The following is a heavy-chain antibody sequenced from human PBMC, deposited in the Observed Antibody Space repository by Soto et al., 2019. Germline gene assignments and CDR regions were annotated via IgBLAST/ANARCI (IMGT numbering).Heavy chain of an antibody. CDR2: IYSGGST. Sequence: EVQLVESGGGLVQPGGSLRLSCAASGFTVSSNYMSWVLQAPGKGLEWVSVIYSGGSTYYADSVKGRFTISRHDSKNRLYLQMSSLRAGDTAVYYCATSSPRGAAFDIWGQGTMVTVSS. V-gene: IGHV3-53*04. CDR1: GFTVSSNY. D-gene: IGHD6-6*01. J-gene: IGHJ3*02. CDR3: ATSSPRGAAFDI.